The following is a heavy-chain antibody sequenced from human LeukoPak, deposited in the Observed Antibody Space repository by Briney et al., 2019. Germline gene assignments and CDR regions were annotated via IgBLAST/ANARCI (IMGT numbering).Heavy chain of an antibody. Sequence: PSETLSLTCTVSGDSISPYFWFWIRQSPGKGLEWVGHIYYNGDTAYNPSLKSRVIISLDTSKNQFSLRLTSVIAADTAVYYCVKYSDPWKALDIWGQGTMVTVAS. J-gene: IGHJ3*02. D-gene: IGHD5-12*01. CDR3: VKYSDPWKALDI. V-gene: IGHV4-59*01. CDR1: GDSISPYF. CDR2: IYYNGDT.